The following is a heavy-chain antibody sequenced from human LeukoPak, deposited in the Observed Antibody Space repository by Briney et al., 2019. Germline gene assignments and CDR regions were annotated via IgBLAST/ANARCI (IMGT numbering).Heavy chain of an antibody. Sequence: GGSLRLSCAASGFTFASYAMHWVRQAPGQGLEYVSLSYGDGGTTHYADSVKGRFSISRDNSKNSLYLQMNSLRTEDTAFYYCAQDWWGSYLSWGRGTLVTVSS. J-gene: IGHJ4*02. D-gene: IGHD1-26*01. CDR3: AQDWWGSYLS. V-gene: IGHV3-43*02. CDR2: SYGDGGTT. CDR1: GFTFASYA.